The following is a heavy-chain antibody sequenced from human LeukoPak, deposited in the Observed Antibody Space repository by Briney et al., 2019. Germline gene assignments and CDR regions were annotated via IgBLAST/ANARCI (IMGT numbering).Heavy chain of an antibody. CDR1: GGTFSSYA. CDR2: IIPIFGTA. Sequence: SVKVSCKASGGTFSSYAISWVRQAPGQGLEWMGGIIPIFGTANYAQKFQGRVTITADKSTSTDYMELSSLRSEDTAIYYCARDNSVGDNAWWFDPWGQGTLVTVSS. CDR3: ARDNSVGDNAWWFDP. J-gene: IGHJ5*02. V-gene: IGHV1-69*06. D-gene: IGHD1-26*01.